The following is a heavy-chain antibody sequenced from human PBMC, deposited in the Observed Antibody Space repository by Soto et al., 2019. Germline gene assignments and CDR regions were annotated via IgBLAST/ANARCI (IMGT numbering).Heavy chain of an antibody. CDR2: IIPMYGIA. Sequence: QVQLVQSGAEVKKPGSSVKVSCKTYGGSFSDYAINWVRQAPGQGLEWMGGIIPMYGIANYAPKFQGRVTITADESTRTAYMEVSSVRSEDTALFYCARGYRHGYFYALDVWGQGTTVTVPS. D-gene: IGHD5-18*01. CDR3: ARGYRHGYFYALDV. V-gene: IGHV1-69*01. J-gene: IGHJ6*02. CDR1: GGSFSDYA.